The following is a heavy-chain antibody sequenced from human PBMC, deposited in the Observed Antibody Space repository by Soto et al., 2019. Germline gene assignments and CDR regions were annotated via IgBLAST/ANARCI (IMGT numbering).Heavy chain of an antibody. D-gene: IGHD1-26*01. J-gene: IGHJ2*01. CDR3: ARGGSLYWYFDL. V-gene: IGHV1-3*01. CDR1: GYTFTNYA. Sequence: GASVKVSCKASGYTFTNYAMHWVRQAPGQRLEWMGWINAGNGNTKYSQKFQGRVTITRDTSASTAYMELSSLRSEDTAVYYCARGGSLYWYFDLWGRGTLVNVSS. CDR2: INAGNGNT.